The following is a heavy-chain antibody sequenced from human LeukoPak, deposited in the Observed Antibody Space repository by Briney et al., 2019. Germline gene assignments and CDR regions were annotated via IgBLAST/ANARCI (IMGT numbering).Heavy chain of an antibody. Sequence: SETLSLTCTVSGGSISTYFWSWIRQPAGKGLEWIGRIYTSGSTTYNPSLKSRVSVSVDTSKNQFSLKLTSVAAADTAVYYCARDRVDSSGYYYYYGIDVWGQGTTVTVSS. J-gene: IGHJ6*02. CDR2: IYTSGST. D-gene: IGHD3-22*01. V-gene: IGHV4-4*07. CDR1: GGSISTYF. CDR3: ARDRVDSSGYYYYYGIDV.